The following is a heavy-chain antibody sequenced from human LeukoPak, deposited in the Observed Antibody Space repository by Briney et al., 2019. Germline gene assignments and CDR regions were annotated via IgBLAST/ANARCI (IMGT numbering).Heavy chain of an antibody. D-gene: IGHD3-9*01. CDR1: GFTFDDYA. V-gene: IGHV3-9*01. CDR2: ISWNSGSI. Sequence: GRSLRLSCAASGFTFDDYAMHWVRQAPGEGLEWVSGISWNSGSIGYADSVKGRFTISRDNAKNSLYLQMNSLRAEDTALYYCAKDTDYDILTGSVDYWGQGTLVTVSS. J-gene: IGHJ4*02. CDR3: AKDTDYDILTGSVDY.